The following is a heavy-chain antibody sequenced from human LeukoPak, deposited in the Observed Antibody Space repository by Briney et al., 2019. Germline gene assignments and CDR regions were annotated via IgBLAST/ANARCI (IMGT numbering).Heavy chain of an antibody. V-gene: IGHV4-34*01. J-gene: IGHJ4*02. Sequence: SETLSLTCAVYGGSFSGYYWSWISQPPGKGLEWIGEINHSGSTNYNPSLKSRVTISVDTSKNQFSLKLSSVTAAGTAVYYCARGRCSSTSCYCDYWGQGTLVTVSS. CDR2: INHSGST. CDR1: GGSFSGYY. D-gene: IGHD2-2*01. CDR3: ARGRCSSTSCYCDY.